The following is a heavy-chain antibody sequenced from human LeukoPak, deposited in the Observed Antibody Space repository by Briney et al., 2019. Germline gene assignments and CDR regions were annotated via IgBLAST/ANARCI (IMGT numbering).Heavy chain of an antibody. J-gene: IGHJ4*02. CDR1: GYTFTSYG. CDR3: AKAHYSVAAAGMSDD. Sequence: ASVKVSCKASGYTFTSYGINWVRQAPGQGLEWMGWISAYNGNTNYAQKVQGRVTMTTDTSTSTAYMELRSLRSDDTAVYYCAKAHYSVAAAGMSDDSGQGTLVTVSS. D-gene: IGHD6-13*01. V-gene: IGHV1-18*01. CDR2: ISAYNGNT.